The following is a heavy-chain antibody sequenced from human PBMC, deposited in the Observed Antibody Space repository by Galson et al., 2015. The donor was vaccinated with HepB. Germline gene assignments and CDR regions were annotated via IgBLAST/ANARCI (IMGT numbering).Heavy chain of an antibody. CDR1: GFTFSSYG. D-gene: IGHD2-21*01. J-gene: IGHJ3*02. CDR3: AKDVAFVVVIAEHDALDI. Sequence: SLRLSCAASGFTFSSYGMHWVRQAPGKGLEWVAAISYDGSNKYYADSVKGRFTISRDNSKNTLYLQMNSLRAEDTAVYYCAKDVAFVVVIAEHDALDIWGQGTMVTVSS. V-gene: IGHV3-30*18. CDR2: ISYDGSNK.